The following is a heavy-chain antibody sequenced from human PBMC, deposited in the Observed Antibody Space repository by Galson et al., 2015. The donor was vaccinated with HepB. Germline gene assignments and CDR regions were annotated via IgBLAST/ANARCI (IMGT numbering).Heavy chain of an antibody. D-gene: IGHD6-19*01. CDR1: GFTFDDYT. CDR2: ISWNGGST. Sequence: SLRLSCAASGFTFDDYTMHWVRQAPGKGLEWVPLISWNGGSTYYADSVKGRFTISRDNSKNSLYLQMNSLRTEDTALYYCAKDITWSSGAHGNYYYGMDVWGQGTTVTVSS. V-gene: IGHV3-43*01. J-gene: IGHJ6*02. CDR3: AKDITWSSGAHGNYYYGMDV.